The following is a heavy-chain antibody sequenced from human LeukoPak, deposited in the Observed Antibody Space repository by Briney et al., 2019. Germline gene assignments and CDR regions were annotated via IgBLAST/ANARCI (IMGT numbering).Heavy chain of an antibody. V-gene: IGHV4-38-2*02. D-gene: IGHD5-18*01. CDR2: IYHSGST. CDR1: GYSTSSGYY. CDR3: ARRGYSYSHLFDY. Sequence: SETLSLTCTVSGYSTSSGYYWGWIRQPPGKGLEWIGSIYHSGSTYYNPSLKSRVTISVDTSKNQFSLKLSSVTAADTAVYYCARRGYSYSHLFDYWGQGTLVTVSS. J-gene: IGHJ4*02.